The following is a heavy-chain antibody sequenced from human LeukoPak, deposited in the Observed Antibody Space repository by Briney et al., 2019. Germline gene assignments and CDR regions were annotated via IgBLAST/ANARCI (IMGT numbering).Heavy chain of an antibody. D-gene: IGHD4-17*01. CDR3: ARDADYTALSVFDI. Sequence: SETLSLTCAVYGGSFSGYYWSWIRQPPGKGLEWIGEINHSGSTNYNPSPKSRVTISVDTSKNQFSLKLSSVTAADTAVYYCARDADYTALSVFDIWGQGTMVTVSS. J-gene: IGHJ3*02. CDR2: INHSGST. V-gene: IGHV4-34*01. CDR1: GGSFSGYY.